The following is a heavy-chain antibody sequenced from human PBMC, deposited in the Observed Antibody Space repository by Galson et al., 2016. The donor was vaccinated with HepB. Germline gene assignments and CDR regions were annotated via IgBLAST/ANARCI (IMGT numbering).Heavy chain of an antibody. D-gene: IGHD2-21*01. J-gene: IGHJ5*02. V-gene: IGHV4-39*01. Sequence: SETLSLTCSVSGGSLSRSEYYWGWVRQPPGKGLEWIGSMSYNGRDHYSPSLNSRVTISVDTSKNQFSLNLSSVTVADTAVYYCARHVVAVNNFPAGWFGPWGQGPLVSVSS. CDR2: MSYNGRD. CDR1: GGSLSRSEYY. CDR3: ARHVVAVNNFPAGWFGP.